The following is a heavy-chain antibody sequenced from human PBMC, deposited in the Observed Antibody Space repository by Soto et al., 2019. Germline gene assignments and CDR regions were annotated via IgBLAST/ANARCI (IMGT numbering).Heavy chain of an antibody. J-gene: IGHJ4*02. CDR2: TSYDGSNK. D-gene: IGHD3-16*01. CDR3: ARGATPGGLDV. CDR1: GFTFRSYV. V-gene: IGHV3-30*19. Sequence: QVQLVESGGGVVQPGTSLRLSCVGSGFTFRSYVIHWVRQAPGKVRELVALTSYDGSNKYYDDSVKGRFIISRDNSRNTVDLQMDTLRLYDTALYYCARGATPGGLDVWGPGTLVSVSS.